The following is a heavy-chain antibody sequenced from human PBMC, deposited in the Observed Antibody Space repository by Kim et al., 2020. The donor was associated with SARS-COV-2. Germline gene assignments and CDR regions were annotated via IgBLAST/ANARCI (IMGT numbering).Heavy chain of an antibody. Sequence: GGSLRLSCAASGFTFGDYAMHWVRQAPGKGLEWVSGISWNSGSIGYADSVKGRFTISRDNAKNSLYLQMNSLRAEDTALYYCAKVRDNWIHDAFDIWGQGTMVTVSS. CDR1: GFTFGDYA. CDR3: AKVRDNWIHDAFDI. CDR2: ISWNSGSI. D-gene: IGHD1-20*01. J-gene: IGHJ3*02. V-gene: IGHV3-9*01.